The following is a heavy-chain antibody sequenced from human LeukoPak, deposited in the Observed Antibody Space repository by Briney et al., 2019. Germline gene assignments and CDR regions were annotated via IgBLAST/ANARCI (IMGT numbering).Heavy chain of an antibody. J-gene: IGHJ4*02. D-gene: IGHD3-16*02. V-gene: IGHV3-23*01. CDR3: GRLGELSLAIDY. CDR1: GFTFSSYG. CDR2: ISGSGGST. Sequence: GGSLRLSCAASGFTFSSYGMSWVRQAPGKGLEWVSAISGSGGSTYYADSVKGRFTISRDNSKNTLYLQMNSLRAEDTAVYYCGRLGELSLAIDYWGQGTLVTVSS.